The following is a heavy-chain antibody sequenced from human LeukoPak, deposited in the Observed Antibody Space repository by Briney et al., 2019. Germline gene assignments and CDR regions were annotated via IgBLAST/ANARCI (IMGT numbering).Heavy chain of an antibody. CDR2: IYSSGTT. V-gene: IGHV3-53*01. D-gene: IGHD3-10*01. CDR3: GSSGTDTRFDY. CDR1: GFTVSSNH. J-gene: IGHJ4*02. Sequence: PGGSLRLSCAASGFTVSSNHISWVRQAPGQGLEWASIIYSSGTTYYADSVKGRFTISRDNSKNMLYLQMNSLRAEDTAVYYCGSSGTDTRFDYWGQGTLVTVSS.